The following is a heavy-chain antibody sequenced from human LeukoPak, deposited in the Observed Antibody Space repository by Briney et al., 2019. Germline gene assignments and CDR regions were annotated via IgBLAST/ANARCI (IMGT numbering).Heavy chain of an antibody. CDR3: TRGGSVPATRSFDY. D-gene: IGHD6-19*01. V-gene: IGHV3-66*01. J-gene: IGHJ4*02. Sequence: PGGSLRLSCVASGFTVSSDYMSWVRQAPGKGLAWLSVIYSGGTTYYADSVKGRFTISRDNSKNTVYLQMNSLRVEDTAVYYCTRGGSVPATRSFDYWGQGTLVTVSS. CDR2: IYSGGTT. CDR1: GFTVSSDY.